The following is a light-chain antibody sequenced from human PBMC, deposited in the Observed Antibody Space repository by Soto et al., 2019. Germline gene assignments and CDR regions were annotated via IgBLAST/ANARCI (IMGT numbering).Light chain of an antibody. CDR3: SSYTTTSTT. CDR2: EVT. V-gene: IGLV2-14*01. CDR1: TGDIGAFNY. J-gene: IGLJ3*02. Sequence: QSALTQPPSASGSPGQSVTISCTGTTGDIGAFNYVSWYQQRPGKAPKLIIYEVTNRPSGVSNRFSGSKSGNTASLTISGLQAEDEADYYCSSYTTTSTTFGGGTKLTVL.